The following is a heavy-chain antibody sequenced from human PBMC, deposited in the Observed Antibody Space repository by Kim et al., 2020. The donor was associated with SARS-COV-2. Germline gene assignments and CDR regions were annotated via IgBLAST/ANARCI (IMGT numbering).Heavy chain of an antibody. J-gene: IGHJ6*02. Sequence: SETLSLTCTVSGGSISSGGYYWSWIRQHPGKGLEWIGYIYYSGSTYYNPSLKSRVTISVDTSKNQFSLKLSSVTAADTAVYYCARDRKKAVAGTRSYYYGMDVWGQGTTVTVSS. CDR1: GGSISSGGYY. CDR3: ARDRKKAVAGTRSYYYGMDV. CDR2: IYYSGST. D-gene: IGHD6-19*01. V-gene: IGHV4-31*03.